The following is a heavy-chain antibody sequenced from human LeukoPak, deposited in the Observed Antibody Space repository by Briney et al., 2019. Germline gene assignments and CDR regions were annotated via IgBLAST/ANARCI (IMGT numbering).Heavy chain of an antibody. V-gene: IGHV3-9*01. CDR3: AKQAMIVVVMAFYFDY. CDR1: GFIFDDYA. D-gene: IGHD3-22*01. J-gene: IGHJ4*02. Sequence: GGSLRLSCAASGFIFDDYAMHWVRQGPGKGLEWVSGISWNSGSIGYADSVKGRFTISRDNSKNTLYLQMNSLRAEDTAVYYCAKQAMIVVVMAFYFDYWGQGTLVTVSS. CDR2: ISWNSGSI.